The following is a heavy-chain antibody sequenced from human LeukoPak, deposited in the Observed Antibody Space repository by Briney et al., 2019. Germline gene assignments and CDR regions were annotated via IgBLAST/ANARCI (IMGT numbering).Heavy chain of an antibody. CDR2: ISSDGSHK. V-gene: IGHV3-30-3*01. J-gene: IGHJ4*02. CDR3: ARAHSSGLYDYFDS. CDR1: GFTFSHYA. D-gene: IGHD6-19*01. Sequence: WGSLRLSCAASGFTFSHYAMHWVRQAPAKGLEWAAVISSDGSHKNCADSVRARFTVSRDNSKNTLYLQMNSLRLEDTAVYYCARAHSSGLYDYFDSWGQGTLVTVSS.